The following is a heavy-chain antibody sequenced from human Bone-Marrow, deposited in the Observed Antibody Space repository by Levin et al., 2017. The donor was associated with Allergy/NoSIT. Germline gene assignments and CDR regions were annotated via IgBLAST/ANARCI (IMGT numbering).Heavy chain of an antibody. Sequence: SQTLSLTCAVYGGSFSGSYWSWIRQPPGKGLEWIGEINHSGSTNYNPSLKSRVTISVDTSKNQFSLKLSSVTAADTAVYYCARCGRYCSGGSCYSSSRAFDIWGQGTMVTVSS. CDR3: ARCGRYCSGGSCYSSSRAFDI. J-gene: IGHJ3*02. D-gene: IGHD2-15*01. CDR1: GGSFSGSY. CDR2: INHSGST. V-gene: IGHV4-34*01.